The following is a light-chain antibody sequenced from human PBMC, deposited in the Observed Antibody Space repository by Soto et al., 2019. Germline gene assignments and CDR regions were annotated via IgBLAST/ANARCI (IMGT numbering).Light chain of an antibody. CDR1: QTISNN. Sequence: EIVLTHSPGTLSLSPGERATLSCRAIQTISNNYLAWYQQKPGQGPRLVIYDASSMATGIPARFSGSGSGTEFTLTISSLQSEDFAVYYCQQYNNWPLITFGQGTRLEIK. J-gene: IGKJ5*01. CDR2: DAS. V-gene: IGKV3-15*01. CDR3: QQYNNWPLIT.